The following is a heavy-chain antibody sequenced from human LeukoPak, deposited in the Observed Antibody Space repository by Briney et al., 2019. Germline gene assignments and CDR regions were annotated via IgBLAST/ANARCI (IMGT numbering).Heavy chain of an antibody. D-gene: IGHD1-26*01. V-gene: IGHV4-59*01. CDR1: GGSISGYY. Sequence: SETLSLTCTVSGGSISGYYWSWIRQPPGRGLEWIAYMYYSGGADFNPSLKSRVTVSVDTSKNQFSLKLSSVTAADTAVYYCARGSSAPGYFDYWGQGTLVTVSS. J-gene: IGHJ4*02. CDR3: ARGSSAPGYFDY. CDR2: MYYSGGA.